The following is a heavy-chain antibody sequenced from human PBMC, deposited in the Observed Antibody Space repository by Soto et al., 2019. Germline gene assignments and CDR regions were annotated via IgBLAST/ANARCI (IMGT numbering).Heavy chain of an antibody. V-gene: IGHV1-46*01. D-gene: IGHD1-1*01. CDR1: GFTFRHYY. Sequence: QVQLVQSGAEVKKPGASVKVSCKASGFTFRHYYMHWVRQAPGRGLEWMGVVDPSGGSTTYAQTFQGRLTMPRDTSTSTVYMQLTDLRSEDTALYYCAIGRYNTGNISPLDYWGQGTLVTVSS. CDR2: VDPSGGST. CDR3: AIGRYNTGNISPLDY. J-gene: IGHJ4*02.